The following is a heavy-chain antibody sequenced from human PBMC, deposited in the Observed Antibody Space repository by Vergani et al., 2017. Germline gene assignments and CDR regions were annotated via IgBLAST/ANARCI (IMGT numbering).Heavy chain of an antibody. CDR1: GGSFSGYY. Sequence: QVQLQQWGAGLLKPSETLSLTCAVYGGSFSGYYWSWIRQPPGKGLEWIGEINHSGSTNYNPSLKSRVTISVDTSKHQFSLKLSSVTAADTAVYYCAGEPARRGMVRGVISDVWGKGTTVTVSS. D-gene: IGHD3-10*01. CDR3: AGEPARRGMVRGVISDV. V-gene: IGHV4-34*01. CDR2: INHSGST. J-gene: IGHJ6*04.